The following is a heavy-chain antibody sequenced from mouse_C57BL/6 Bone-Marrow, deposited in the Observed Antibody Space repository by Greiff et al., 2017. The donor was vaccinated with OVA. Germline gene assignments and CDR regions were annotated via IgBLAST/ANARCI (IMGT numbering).Heavy chain of an antibody. J-gene: IGHJ4*01. V-gene: IGHV1-77*01. CDR1: GYTFTDYF. D-gene: IGHD2-4*01. CDR2: IVPGSGST. CDR3: VRENDYWSMEY. Sequence: LQQSGAELVKPGASVKISCKASGYTFTDYFINWVKQRPGQGLEWIGKIVPGSGSTYYNEKFKGKATLTADKSSSTAYMQLSSLTSEVSGDYLCVRENDYWSMEYWGQGTSVTVS.